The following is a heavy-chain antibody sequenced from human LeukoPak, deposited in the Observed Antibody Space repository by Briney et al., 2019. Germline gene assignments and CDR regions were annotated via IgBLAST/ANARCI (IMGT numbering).Heavy chain of an antibody. CDR2: IIPIFGTA. D-gene: IGHD4-11*01. Sequence: AASVKVSCKASGGTFSSYAISWMRQAPGQGLEWMGGIIPIFGTANYAQKFQGRVTITTDESTSTAYMELSSLRSEDTAVYYCARDLLDDYSNYYNWFDPWGQGTLVTVSS. V-gene: IGHV1-69*05. J-gene: IGHJ5*02. CDR3: ARDLLDDYSNYYNWFDP. CDR1: GGTFSSYA.